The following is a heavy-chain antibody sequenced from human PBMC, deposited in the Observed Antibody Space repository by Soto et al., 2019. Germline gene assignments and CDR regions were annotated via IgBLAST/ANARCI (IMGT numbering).Heavy chain of an antibody. J-gene: IGHJ3*02. V-gene: IGHV1-18*01. CDR1: GYTFTSYG. CDR2: ISAYNGNT. CDR3: AIDLNPNYYYDSSGYYYSAFDI. D-gene: IGHD3-22*01. Sequence: ASVKVSCKASGYTFTSYGISWVRQAPGQGLEWMGWISAYNGNTNYAQKHQGRVTMTTDTSTSTAYLELRSLRSYDTAVYYCAIDLNPNYYYDSSGYYYSAFDIWGQGTMVTVS.